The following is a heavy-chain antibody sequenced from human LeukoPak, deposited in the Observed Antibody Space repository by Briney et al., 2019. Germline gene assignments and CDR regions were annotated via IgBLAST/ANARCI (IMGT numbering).Heavy chain of an antibody. CDR3: AKVQSSSGGY. J-gene: IGHJ4*02. D-gene: IGHD6-6*01. CDR1: GFAFSGYW. Sequence: GGSLRLSCEASGFAFSGYWMSWVRQAPGKGLEWVSVIYSGGSTYYADSVKGRFTISRDNSKNTLYLQMNSLRAEDTAVYYCAKVQSSSGGYWGQGTLVTVSS. CDR2: IYSGGST. V-gene: IGHV3-53*01.